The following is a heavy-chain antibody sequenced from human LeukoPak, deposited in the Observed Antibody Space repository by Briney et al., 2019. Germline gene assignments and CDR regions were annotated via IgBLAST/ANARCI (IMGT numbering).Heavy chain of an antibody. CDR1: GGSISSSSSY. D-gene: IGHD5-24*01. CDR3: ARHRSGWLQSSFDY. V-gene: IGHV4-39*01. J-gene: IGHJ4*02. CDR2: NYSGSS. Sequence: SETLSLTCSVSGGSISSSSSYWGWIRQPPGKGLEWVGSNYSGSSFDNPALKSRVTISVDTSKNQFSLKLSSVTAAATAVYYCARHRSGWLQSSFDYWGQGTLVTVSS.